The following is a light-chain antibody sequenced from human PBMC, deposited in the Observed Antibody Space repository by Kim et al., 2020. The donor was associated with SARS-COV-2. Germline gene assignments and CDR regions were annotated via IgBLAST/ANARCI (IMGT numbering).Light chain of an antibody. CDR2: DAS. Sequence: LSPGERAPRSCRASHGVSSYLAWYQQKPGQAPRLLIYDASNRATGIPARFSGSGSGTDFTLTISSLEPEDFAVYYCQQRSNWPITFGQGTRLEIK. J-gene: IGKJ5*01. CDR1: HGVSSY. V-gene: IGKV3-11*01. CDR3: QQRSNWPIT.